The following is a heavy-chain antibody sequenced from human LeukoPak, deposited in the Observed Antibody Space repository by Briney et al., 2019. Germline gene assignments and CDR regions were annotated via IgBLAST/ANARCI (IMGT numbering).Heavy chain of an antibody. Sequence: GGSLRLSCAASGFTFSSYAMHWVRQAPGKGLEYVSAISSNGGSTYYANSVKGRFTISRDNSKNTLYLRMGSLRAEDMAVYYCARVLYYGSGYYFDYWGQGTLVTVTS. CDR1: GFTFSSYA. J-gene: IGHJ4*02. CDR2: ISSNGGST. V-gene: IGHV3-64*01. CDR3: ARVLYYGSGYYFDY. D-gene: IGHD3-10*01.